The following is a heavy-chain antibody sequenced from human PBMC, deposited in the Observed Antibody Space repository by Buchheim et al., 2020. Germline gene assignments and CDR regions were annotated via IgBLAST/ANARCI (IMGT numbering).Heavy chain of an antibody. D-gene: IGHD2-2*01. CDR1: GGSINSGDYF. CDR2: IYYSGST. V-gene: IGHV4-30-4*01. CDR3: ASQIVVVPAAIDY. Sequence: QVQLQESGPGLVKPSQTLSLTCTVSGGSINSGDYFWSWIRQPPGKGLEWIGFIYYSGSTYYNPSLQSRVTISIDTSKTQFSLKLTSVTAADTAVYYCASQIVVVPAAIDYWGQGTL. J-gene: IGHJ4*02.